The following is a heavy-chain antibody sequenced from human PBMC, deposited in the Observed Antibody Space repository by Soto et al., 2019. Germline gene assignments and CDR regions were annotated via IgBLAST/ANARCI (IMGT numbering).Heavy chain of an antibody. Sequence: PGESLKISCKASGYTFTSNWIGWVRQMPGKGLEWMGIIYPGDSDTRYSPSFQGQVTLTADKSNSIVYLQWSSLQASDTAMYYCARRGSFPYRYFDFWGQGTLVTVSS. CDR1: GYTFTSNW. CDR2: IYPGDSDT. V-gene: IGHV5-51*01. J-gene: IGHJ4*02. CDR3: ARRGSFPYRYFDF.